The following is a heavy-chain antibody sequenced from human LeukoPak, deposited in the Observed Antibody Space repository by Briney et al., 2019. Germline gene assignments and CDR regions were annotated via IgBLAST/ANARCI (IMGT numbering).Heavy chain of an antibody. CDR1: GFTFSSYW. V-gene: IGHV3-74*01. J-gene: IGHJ4*02. CDR3: AKDKGGAVAGYWYYFDY. Sequence: GGSLRLSCAASGFTFSSYWMHWVRQAPGKGLVWVSRINSDGSSTSYADSVKGRFTISRDNAKNSLYLQMNSLRAEDTALYYCAKDKGGAVAGYWYYFDYWGQGTLVTVSS. D-gene: IGHD6-19*01. CDR2: INSDGSST.